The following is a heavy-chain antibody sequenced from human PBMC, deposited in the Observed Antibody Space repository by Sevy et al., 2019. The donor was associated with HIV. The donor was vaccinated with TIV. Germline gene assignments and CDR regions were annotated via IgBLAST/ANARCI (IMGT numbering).Heavy chain of an antibody. CDR1: GYTLTELS. CDR2: FDPEDGET. J-gene: IGHJ6*02. CDR3: ATGPRYYGSGSYSPLDGMGV. Sequence: ASVKVSCKVSGYTLTELSMHWVRQAPGKGLEWMGGFDPEDGETIYAQKFQGRVTMTEDTSTDTAYMELSSLRSEDTAVYYCATGPRYYGSGSYSPLDGMGVWGQGTTVTVSS. D-gene: IGHD3-10*01. V-gene: IGHV1-24*01.